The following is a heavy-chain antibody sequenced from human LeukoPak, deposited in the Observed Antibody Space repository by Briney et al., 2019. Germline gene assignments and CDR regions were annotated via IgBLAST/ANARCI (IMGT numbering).Heavy chain of an antibody. CDR1: GGSISSYY. J-gene: IGHJ4*02. Sequence: SETLSLTCTVSGGSISSYYWSWIRQPPGKGLEWIGYIYYSGSTNYNPSLKSRVTISVDTSKNQFSLKLSSVTAADTAVYYCARSGYYDSSGYFDYWGQGTLVTVSS. D-gene: IGHD3-22*01. CDR2: IYYSGST. CDR3: ARSGYYDSSGYFDY. V-gene: IGHV4-59*01.